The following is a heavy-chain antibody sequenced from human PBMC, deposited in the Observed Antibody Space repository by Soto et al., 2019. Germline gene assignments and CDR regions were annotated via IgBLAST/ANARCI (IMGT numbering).Heavy chain of an antibody. CDR3: ARELPQRQRRNMDV. CDR2: INHRGSL. D-gene: IGHD1-1*01. J-gene: IGHJ6*02. V-gene: IGHV4-31*03. CDR1: GGSMTSGDQY. Sequence: SETLSLTCTVTGGSMTSGDQYWTWIRHRPGEGLEWFGYINHRGSLYYNPSLKSRVSMSVDTSKNQFTLNLSSVTAADTAVYYCARELPQRQRRNMDVWGQGTTVTVSS.